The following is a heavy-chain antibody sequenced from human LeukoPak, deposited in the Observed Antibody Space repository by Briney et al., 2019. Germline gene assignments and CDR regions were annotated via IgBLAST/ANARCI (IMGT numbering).Heavy chain of an antibody. V-gene: IGHV1-18*01. Sequence: ASVKVSCKASGYTFTSYGISWVRQAPGQGLEWMGWISAYNGNTNYAQKLQGRVTVTTDTSTSTAYMELRSLRSDDTAVYYCARDLPVIAAVFRVGYYGMDVWGQGTTVTVSS. J-gene: IGHJ6*02. D-gene: IGHD6-13*01. CDR1: GYTFTSYG. CDR3: ARDLPVIAAVFRVGYYGMDV. CDR2: ISAYNGNT.